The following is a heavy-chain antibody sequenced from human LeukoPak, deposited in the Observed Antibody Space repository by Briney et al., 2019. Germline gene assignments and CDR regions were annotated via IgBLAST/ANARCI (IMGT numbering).Heavy chain of an antibody. V-gene: IGHV3-74*01. D-gene: IGHD3-16*01. CDR3: GRDLGGRWSY. Sequence: GGSLRLSCAASGFTFSSYAMSWVRQVPGEGLVWVSRINEDGSITSYADSVTGRFTISRDNAQNTLYLQMNSLSAEDTAVYYCGRDLGGRWSYWGQGALVTVSS. CDR1: GFTFSSYA. CDR2: INEDGSIT. J-gene: IGHJ4*02.